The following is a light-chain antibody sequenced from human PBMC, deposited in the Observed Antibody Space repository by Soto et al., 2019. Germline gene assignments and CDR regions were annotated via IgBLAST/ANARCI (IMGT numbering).Light chain of an antibody. CDR1: SGHRSYI. CDR3: ETWDSNPRV. Sequence: QLVLTQSSSASASLGSSVKLTCTLSSGHRSYIIAWHQQQPGKAPRYLMKLEGSGSYNKGSGVPDRFSGSSSGADRYITISNLQFEDEADYYCETWDSNPRVFGGGTKLTVL. V-gene: IGLV4-60*02. CDR2: LEGSGSY. J-gene: IGLJ3*02.